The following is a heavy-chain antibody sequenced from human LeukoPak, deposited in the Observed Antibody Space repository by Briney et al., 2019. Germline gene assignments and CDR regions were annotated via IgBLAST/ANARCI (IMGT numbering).Heavy chain of an antibody. CDR2: INPDSGGT. J-gene: IGHJ4*02. CDR3: ARSYYDSSGYYYFDY. CDR1: GDTFTDYY. D-gene: IGHD3-22*01. Sequence: ASVKVSCKASGDTFTDYYMYWVRQAPGQGLEWMGWINPDSGGTNYAQKFQGRVTLTRDTSISTAYMELSRLRSDDTAVYYCARSYYDSSGYYYFDYWGQGTLVTVSS. V-gene: IGHV1-2*02.